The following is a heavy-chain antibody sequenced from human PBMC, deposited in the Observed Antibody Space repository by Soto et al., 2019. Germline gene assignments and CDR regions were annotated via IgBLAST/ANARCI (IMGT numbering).Heavy chain of an antibody. Sequence: QLQLQESGPGLVKPSETLSLTCAVSGASISRTGFHWGWIRQPPGQGLEWIGSIYEGGTTFYNSSLNSRVTISADTSKNHFSLKLNSVTAADTAVYFCARRGSGHTFDYWGQGTLVTVSS. D-gene: IGHD3-10*01. CDR3: ARRGSGHTFDY. J-gene: IGHJ4*02. CDR1: GASISRTGFH. V-gene: IGHV4-39*01. CDR2: IYEGGTT.